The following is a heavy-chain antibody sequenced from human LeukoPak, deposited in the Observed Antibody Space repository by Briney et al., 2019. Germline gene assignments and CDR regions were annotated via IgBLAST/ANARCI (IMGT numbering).Heavy chain of an antibody. CDR1: GFTFSSYS. CDR2: ISSSSSYI. J-gene: IGHJ4*02. Sequence: PGGSLRLPCAASGFTFSSYSMNWVRQAPGKGLEWVSSISSSSSYIYYADSVKGRFTISRDKAKNSLYLQMNSLRADDTAVYYCAKDRSHSYGLFDYWGQGTLVTVSS. V-gene: IGHV3-21*01. D-gene: IGHD5-18*01. CDR3: AKDRSHSYGLFDY.